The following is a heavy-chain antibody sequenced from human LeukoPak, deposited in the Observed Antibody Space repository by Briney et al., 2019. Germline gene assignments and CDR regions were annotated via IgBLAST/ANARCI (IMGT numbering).Heavy chain of an antibody. V-gene: IGHV4-34*01. J-gene: IGHJ4*02. CDR1: GGSFSGYY. CDR2: INHSGST. CDR3: ARDSATYYFDY. Sequence: SETLSLTCAVYGGSFSGYYWSWIRQPPGKGLEWIGEINHSGSTNYNPSLKSRVTVSVDTSKNQFSLKLSSVTAADTAVYYCARDSATYYFDYWGQGTLVTVSS.